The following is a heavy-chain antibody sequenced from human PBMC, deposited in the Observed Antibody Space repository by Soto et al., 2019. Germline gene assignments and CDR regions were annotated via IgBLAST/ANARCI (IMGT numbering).Heavy chain of an antibody. CDR1: GFTFISYG. Sequence: PGGSLRLSCAASGFTFISYGMHWVRQAPCKGLEWVAFISYDANIKYYVDSVKGRFTISRDNSKNTVYLQINSLKPEDTAVYYCAKDFAIRIFGDYYYAMDVWGQGTTVTVSS. J-gene: IGHJ6*02. CDR2: ISYDANIK. V-gene: IGHV3-30*18. D-gene: IGHD3-9*01. CDR3: AKDFAIRIFGDYYYAMDV.